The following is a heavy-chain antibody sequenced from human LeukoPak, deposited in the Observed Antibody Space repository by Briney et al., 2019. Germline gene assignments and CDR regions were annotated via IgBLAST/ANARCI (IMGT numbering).Heavy chain of an antibody. CDR3: AKVTEYCTGGSGYTGDY. CDR2: ISFSGSLT. Sequence: PGGSLRLSCLASGFPLRHYAMNWVRQAPGKRLEWVSAISFSGSLTYYADSVKGRFTISRDNSKNTLYLQMNSLRAEDTAVYYCAKVTEYCTGGSGYTGDYWGQGTLVTVSS. V-gene: IGHV3-23*01. D-gene: IGHD2-15*01. J-gene: IGHJ4*02. CDR1: GFPLRHYA.